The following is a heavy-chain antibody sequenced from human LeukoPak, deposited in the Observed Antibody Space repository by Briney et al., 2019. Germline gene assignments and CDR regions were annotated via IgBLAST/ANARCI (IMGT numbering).Heavy chain of an antibody. CDR1: GFTFSNYD. D-gene: IGHD6-13*01. J-gene: IGHJ5*02. Sequence: GGSLRLSCGASGFTFSNYDMNWVRQAPGKGLEWVSAISGSGGSTYYADSVKGRFTISRDNSKNTLYLQMNSLRAEDTAIYYCAKDGFGSSWYGGNWFDPWGQGTLVTVSS. CDR3: AKDGFGSSWYGGNWFDP. V-gene: IGHV3-23*01. CDR2: ISGSGGST.